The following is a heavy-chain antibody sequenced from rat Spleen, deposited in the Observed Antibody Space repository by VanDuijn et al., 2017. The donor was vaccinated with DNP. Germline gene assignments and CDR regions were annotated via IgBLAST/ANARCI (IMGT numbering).Heavy chain of an antibody. V-gene: IGHV5-25*01. CDR2: ISTGGGNT. D-gene: IGHD1-12*01. Sequence: EVQLEETGGGLVQPGRSMKLSCAASGFTFSNYYMAWVRQAPTKGLEWVAAISTGGGNTYYRDSVKGRFTISRDNAKSTLYLQMNRLRSEDTATYYCARQSAIYYYGYVPTFFDYWGQGVMVAVSS. J-gene: IGHJ2*01. CDR3: ARQSAIYYYGYVPTFFDY. CDR1: GFTFSNYY.